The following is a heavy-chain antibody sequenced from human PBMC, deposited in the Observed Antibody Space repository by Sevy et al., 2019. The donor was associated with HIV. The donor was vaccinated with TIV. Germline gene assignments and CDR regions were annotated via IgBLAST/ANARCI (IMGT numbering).Heavy chain of an antibody. J-gene: IGHJ5*02. V-gene: IGHV1-18*01. CDR3: ARCLGGLRPWEYNWFDP. D-gene: IGHD1-26*01. CDR2: VTPYNGNK. CDR1: GYSFASYG. Sequence: PGASVKVSCKASGYSFASYGISWVRQAPGQGLEWMGWVTPYNGNKKYAEKLQGRVSMTTDTSTSTGYMELRSLRSDDTAVYYCARCLGGLRPWEYNWFDPWGQGTLVTVSS.